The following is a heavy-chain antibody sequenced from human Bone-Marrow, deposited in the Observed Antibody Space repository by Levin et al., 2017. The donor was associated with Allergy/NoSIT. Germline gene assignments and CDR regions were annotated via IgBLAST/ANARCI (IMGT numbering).Heavy chain of an antibody. J-gene: IGHJ3*02. CDR2: ISSNINTM. Sequence: SCAASGFTFSDYFMSWIRQAPGKGLEWVSYISSNINTMYYSDSVKGRFTISRDNAKNSLYLQMNSLRAEDTAVYYCARIYGSEETFDIWGQGTMVTVSS. CDR1: GFTFSDYF. D-gene: IGHD2-15*01. V-gene: IGHV3-11*01. CDR3: ARIYGSEETFDI.